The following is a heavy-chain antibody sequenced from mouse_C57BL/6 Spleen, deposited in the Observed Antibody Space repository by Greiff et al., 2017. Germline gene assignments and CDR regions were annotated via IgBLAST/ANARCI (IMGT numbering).Heavy chain of an antibody. J-gene: IGHJ2*01. Sequence: SGAELVRPGASVTLSCKASGYTFTDYEMHWVKQTPVHGLEWIGAIDPETGGTAYNQKFKGKAILTADKSSSTAYMELRSLTSEDSAVYYCTRGYYGSQYYFDYWGQGTTLTVAS. CDR3: TRGYYGSQYYFDY. CDR2: IDPETGGT. CDR1: GYTFTDYE. V-gene: IGHV1-15*01. D-gene: IGHD1-1*01.